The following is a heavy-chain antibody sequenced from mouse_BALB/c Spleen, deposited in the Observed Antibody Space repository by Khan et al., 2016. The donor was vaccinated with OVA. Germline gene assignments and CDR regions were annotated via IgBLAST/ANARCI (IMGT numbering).Heavy chain of an antibody. CDR3: ARGNYYGSTSWCPY. V-gene: IGHV1-18*01. CDR2: INPYNGFT. J-gene: IGHJ3*01. Sequence: EVQLQQSGPELVKPGASMKISCKTSGYSFTDYTMNWVKQSHGKNLEWIGLINPYNGFTTYNQEFKAKATLTVDKSSSTAYMELLSLTSEDSAVYYCARGNYYGSTSWCPYWGQGTLVTVSA. D-gene: IGHD1-1*01. CDR1: GYSFTDYT.